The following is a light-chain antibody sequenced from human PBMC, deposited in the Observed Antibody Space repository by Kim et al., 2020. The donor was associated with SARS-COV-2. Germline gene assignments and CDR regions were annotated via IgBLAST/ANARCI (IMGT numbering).Light chain of an antibody. CDR2: GAS. J-gene: IGKJ2*01. V-gene: IGKV3-15*01. CDR1: QSVSYN. CDR3: QQYDNWPLYT. Sequence: VSPGESATLSCRDSQSVSYNVAWYQQKPGQAHRLLIYGASTWATGITARFRGSGSGTEFTLTISSLQSEDFAVYFCQQYDNWPLYTFGQGTKLEI.